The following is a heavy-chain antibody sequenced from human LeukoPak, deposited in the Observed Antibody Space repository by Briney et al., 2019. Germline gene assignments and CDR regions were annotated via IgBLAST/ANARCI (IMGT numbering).Heavy chain of an antibody. D-gene: IGHD3-22*01. V-gene: IGHV3-21*01. CDR1: GFTFSGYS. Sequence: GGSLRLSCAASGFTFSGYSMNWVRQAPGKGLGWVSSISSSSSYIYYADSVKGRFTISRDNAKNSLYLQMNSLRAEDTAVYYCARDRRFYYYDSSGYYYNAFDIWGQGTMVTVSS. CDR2: ISSSSSYI. J-gene: IGHJ3*02. CDR3: ARDRRFYYYDSSGYYYNAFDI.